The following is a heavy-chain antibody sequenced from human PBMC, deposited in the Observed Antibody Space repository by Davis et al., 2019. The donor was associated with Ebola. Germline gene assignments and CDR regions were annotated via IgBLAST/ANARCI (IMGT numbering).Heavy chain of an antibody. V-gene: IGHV5-51*01. J-gene: IGHJ4*02. D-gene: IGHD3-10*01. CDR1: GYTFTSYW. CDR3: VRQESYYGSVDF. Sequence: GESLKISCKGSGYTFTSYWIAWVRQVPGKGLEWMGSIYPGDSETRYSPSLQGQATISADKSISTAYLQWSSLKASDSAMYYCVRQESYYGSVDFWGQGTLVTVSS. CDR2: IYPGDSET.